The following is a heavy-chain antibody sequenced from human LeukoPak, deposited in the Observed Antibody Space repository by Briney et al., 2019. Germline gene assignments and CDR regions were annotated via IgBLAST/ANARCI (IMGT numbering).Heavy chain of an antibody. CDR2: ISSGGRYI. Sequence: PGGSLRLSCAASGFTFSSFSMNWVRQAPGKGLEWVSSISSGGRYILYADSVKGRFTISRDNAKNSLHLQMNSLRAEDTAVYYCARDRQQLGSEIDYWGQGTLVTVSS. CDR1: GFTFSSFS. D-gene: IGHD6-13*01. V-gene: IGHV3-21*01. CDR3: ARDRQQLGSEIDY. J-gene: IGHJ4*02.